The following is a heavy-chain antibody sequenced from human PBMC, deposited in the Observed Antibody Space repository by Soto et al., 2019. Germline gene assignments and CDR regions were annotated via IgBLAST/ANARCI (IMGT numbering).Heavy chain of an antibody. CDR1: GGSISSSSYY. J-gene: IGHJ4*02. CDR3: ARPTVAHIDY. D-gene: IGHD4-17*01. CDR2: IYYSGST. V-gene: IGHV4-39*01. Sequence: SETLSLTCTVSGGSISSSSYYWGWIRQPPGKGLEWIGNIYYSGSTYYNPSLKSRVTISVDTSKNQFSLKLSSVTAADTAVYYCARPTVAHIDYWGQGTLVTVSS.